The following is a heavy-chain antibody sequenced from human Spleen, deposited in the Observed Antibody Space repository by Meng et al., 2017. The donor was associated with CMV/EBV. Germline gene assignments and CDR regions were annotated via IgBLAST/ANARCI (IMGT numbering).Heavy chain of an antibody. Sequence: GESLKISCAASGFTFSSYAMHWVRQAPGKGLEWVAVISYDGSNKYYADSVKGRFTISRDNSKNTLYLQMNSLRADDTAVYYCAKRTTMFGVIIIGYYGMDVWGQGTTVTVSS. CDR3: AKRTTMFGVIIIGYYGMDV. J-gene: IGHJ6*02. CDR2: ISYDGSNK. CDR1: GFTFSSYA. D-gene: IGHD3-3*01. V-gene: IGHV3-30-3*02.